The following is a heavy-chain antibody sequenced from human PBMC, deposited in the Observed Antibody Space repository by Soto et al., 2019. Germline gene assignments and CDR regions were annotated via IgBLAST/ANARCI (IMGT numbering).Heavy chain of an antibody. V-gene: IGHV1-18*01. CDR3: ARALPDYGDCAY. CDR2: ISAYNGNT. Sequence: ASVKVSCEASGGTFSSYGISWVRPAPGQGLEWMGWISAYNGNTNYAQKLQGRVTMTTDTSTSTAYMELRSLRSDDTAVYYCARALPDYGDCAYWGQGTLVTVSS. CDR1: GGTFSSYG. D-gene: IGHD4-17*01. J-gene: IGHJ4*02.